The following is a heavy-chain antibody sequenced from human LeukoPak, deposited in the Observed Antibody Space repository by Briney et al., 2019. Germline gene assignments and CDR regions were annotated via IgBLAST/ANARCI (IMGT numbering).Heavy chain of an antibody. V-gene: IGHV4-34*01. CDR3: ARDGSMIAAAGTPTFGY. CDR1: GGSFSGYY. J-gene: IGHJ4*02. Sequence: SETLSLTCAVYGGSFSGYYWSWIRQPPGKGLEWIGEINHSGSTNYNPSLKSRVTISVDTSKNQFSLKLSSVTAADTAVYYCARDGSMIAAAGTPTFGYWGQGTLVTVSS. CDR2: INHSGST. D-gene: IGHD6-13*01.